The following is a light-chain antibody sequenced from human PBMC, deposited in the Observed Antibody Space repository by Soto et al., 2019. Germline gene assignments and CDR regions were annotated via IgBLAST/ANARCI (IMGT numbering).Light chain of an antibody. CDR1: RFVSSN. Sequence: EVAEPQSTLTLTANERARATRSCTASRFVSSNLAWYQHKPGQAPRLLLYGASIRATGIPARFSGDGSGTEFTLTISSLQSEDFGIYYCQKYNRWPWTFGPGTKVDIK. J-gene: IGKJ1*01. CDR3: QKYNRWPWT. V-gene: IGKV3-15*01. CDR2: GAS.